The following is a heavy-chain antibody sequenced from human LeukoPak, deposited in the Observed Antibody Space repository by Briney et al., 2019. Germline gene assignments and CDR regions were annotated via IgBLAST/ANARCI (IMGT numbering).Heavy chain of an antibody. J-gene: IGHJ1*01. CDR3: AREAYCGGDCSAGYFQH. Sequence: PGGSLRLSCAASGFTFSSYWMSWVRQAPGKGLEWVANIKQDGSEKYYVDSVKGRFTISRDNAKNSLYLQMNSLRAEDTAVYYCAREAYCGGDCSAGYFQHWGQGTLVTVSS. D-gene: IGHD2-21*02. CDR1: GFTFSSYW. CDR2: IKQDGSEK. V-gene: IGHV3-7*03.